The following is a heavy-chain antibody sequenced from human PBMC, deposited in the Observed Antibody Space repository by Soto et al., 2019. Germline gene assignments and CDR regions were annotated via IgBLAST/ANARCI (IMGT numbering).Heavy chain of an antibody. CDR2: ITWDGINI. CDR3: AKDGIAWH. D-gene: IGHD2-15*01. Sequence: PGGSLRLSCTASGLTFGDYTMHWVRQAPGKGLEWVSLITWDGINIEYADSVRGRFTISRDNSKNSLYLQMNGLRHEDTAFYYCAKDGIAWHWGQGTLVTVSS. CDR1: GLTFGDYT. V-gene: IGHV3-43*01. J-gene: IGHJ4*02.